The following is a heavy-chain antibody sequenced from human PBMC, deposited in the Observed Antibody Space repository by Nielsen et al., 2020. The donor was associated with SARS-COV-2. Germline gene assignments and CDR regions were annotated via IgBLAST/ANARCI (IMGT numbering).Heavy chain of an antibody. Sequence: GGSLRLSCAASGFTFSSYAMSWVRQAPGKGLEWVSAISGSGGSTYYAGSVKGRFTISRDNSKNTLYLQMNSLRAEDTAVYYCAKDVWRGSYAFDYWGQGTLVTVSS. V-gene: IGHV3-23*01. D-gene: IGHD1-26*01. CDR3: AKDVWRGSYAFDY. CDR1: GFTFSSYA. CDR2: ISGSGGST. J-gene: IGHJ4*02.